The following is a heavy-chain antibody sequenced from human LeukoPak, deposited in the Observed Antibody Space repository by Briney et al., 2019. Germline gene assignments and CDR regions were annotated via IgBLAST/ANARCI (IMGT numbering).Heavy chain of an antibody. Sequence: PGGSLRLSCAASGFTFDDYAMHWVRQAPGKGLEWVSGISGSGGSTYYADSVKGRFTISRDNSKNTLYLQMNSLRAEDTAVYYCASEGYLHAFDIWGQGTMVTVSS. CDR3: ASEGYLHAFDI. J-gene: IGHJ3*02. D-gene: IGHD6-13*01. CDR1: GFTFDDYA. V-gene: IGHV3-23*01. CDR2: ISGSGGST.